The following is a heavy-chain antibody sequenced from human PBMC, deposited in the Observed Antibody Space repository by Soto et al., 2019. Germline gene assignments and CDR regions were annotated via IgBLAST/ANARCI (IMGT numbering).Heavy chain of an antibody. Sequence: QVQLVQSGAEVKKPGASVKVSCKASGYTFTSYGISWVRQAPGQGLEWMGWISAYNGNTNYAQKLQGRVTMTTDTSTSTAYMELRSVRSDDTAVYYCARVGEGVGIVATGGYFDYWGQGTLVTVSS. J-gene: IGHJ4*02. V-gene: IGHV1-18*01. D-gene: IGHD5-12*01. CDR1: GYTFTSYG. CDR2: ISAYNGNT. CDR3: ARVGEGVGIVATGGYFDY.